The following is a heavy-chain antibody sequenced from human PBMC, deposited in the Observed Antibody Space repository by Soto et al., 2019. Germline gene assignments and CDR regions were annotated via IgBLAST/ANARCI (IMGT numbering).Heavy chain of an antibody. CDR1: GYTFTNHW. D-gene: IGHD1-26*01. Sequence: GESLKISCKASGYTFTNHWIGWVRQMPGEGLEWMGIIWPTDSETRYSPSFQGHVTISADRSITTAYLQWSTLKAPDTATYYCARHSLIVSPLYVMDVWGQGTTVTVPS. CDR3: ARHSLIVSPLYVMDV. J-gene: IGHJ6*02. CDR2: IWPTDSET. V-gene: IGHV5-51*01.